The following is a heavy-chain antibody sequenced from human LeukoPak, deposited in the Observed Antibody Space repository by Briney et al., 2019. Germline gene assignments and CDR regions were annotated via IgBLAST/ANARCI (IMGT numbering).Heavy chain of an antibody. CDR1: GFTFSSYW. Sequence: GGSLRLSCAASGFTFSSYWMHWVRHAPGKGLVWVSRINTDGSSTSYADSVKRRFTISRDNAKNTLYLQMNSLRAEDTAVYYCSRAPAAYFDYWGQGTLVTVSS. D-gene: IGHD2-2*01. CDR3: SRAPAAYFDY. V-gene: IGHV3-74*01. J-gene: IGHJ4*02. CDR2: INTDGSST.